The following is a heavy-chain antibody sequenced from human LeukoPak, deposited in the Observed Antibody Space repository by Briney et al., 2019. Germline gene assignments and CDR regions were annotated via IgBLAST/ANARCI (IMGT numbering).Heavy chain of an antibody. V-gene: IGHV3-33*01. Sequence: GGSPRLSCEASGFTFSSYGMHWVRQAPGKGLEWVAVIWYDGSNKYYADSVKGRFTISRDNSKNTLYLQMNSLRAEDTAVYYCARDFDFWSGYDYWGQGTLVTVSS. J-gene: IGHJ4*02. D-gene: IGHD3-3*01. CDR3: ARDFDFWSGYDY. CDR2: IWYDGSNK. CDR1: GFTFSSYG.